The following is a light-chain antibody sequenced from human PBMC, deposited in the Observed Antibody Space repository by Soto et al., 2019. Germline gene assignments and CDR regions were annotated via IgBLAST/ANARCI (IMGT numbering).Light chain of an antibody. V-gene: IGKV3-20*01. CDR3: QQYGSSPWT. J-gene: IGKJ1*01. CDR1: QSVSSSF. Sequence: EIVLTQSPGTLSLSPGERATLSCRANQSVSSSFLAWYQQKPGQAPRLLIYGASSRPTGIPDRFSGSGSGTDFTLTISRLEPEDFAVYYCQQYGSSPWTFGQGTKVEIK. CDR2: GAS.